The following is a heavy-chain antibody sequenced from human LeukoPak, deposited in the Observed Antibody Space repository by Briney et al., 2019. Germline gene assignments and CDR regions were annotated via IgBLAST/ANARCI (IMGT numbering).Heavy chain of an antibody. V-gene: IGHV3-23*01. Sequence: PGGSLRLSCAASGFTFSSYAMSWVRQAPGKGLEWVSTISGNGRSTYYGYSVKGRFTISRDNSKNTLSLQMNSLRAEDKAVYYCAKEYYVLLVYALGGSFDYWGRGTLVTVSS. CDR3: AKEYYVLLVYALGGSFDY. J-gene: IGHJ4*02. D-gene: IGHD2-8*02. CDR2: ISGNGRST. CDR1: GFTFSSYA.